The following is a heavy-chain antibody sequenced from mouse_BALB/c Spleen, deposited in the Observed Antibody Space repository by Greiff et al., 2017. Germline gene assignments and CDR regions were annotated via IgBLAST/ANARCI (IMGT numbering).Heavy chain of an antibody. D-gene: IGHD2-1*01. J-gene: IGHJ4*01. V-gene: IGHV1S29*02. CDR1: GYTFTDYN. CDR2: IYPYNGGT. CDR3: AREVYYGNSYAMDY. Sequence: VQLQQSGPELVKPGASVKISCKASGYTFTDYNMHWVKQSHGKSLEWIGYIYPYNGGTGYNQKFKSKATLTVDNSSSTAYMELRSLTSEDSAVYYCAREVYYGNSYAMDYWGQGTSVTVSS.